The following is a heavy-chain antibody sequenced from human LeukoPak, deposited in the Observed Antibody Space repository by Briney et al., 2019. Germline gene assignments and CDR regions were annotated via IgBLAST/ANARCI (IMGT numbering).Heavy chain of an antibody. V-gene: IGHV1-24*01. CDR2: FDPEDSET. CDR1: GYTLTELS. CDR3: ATPRSPYYYYMDV. Sequence: ASVTVSCKVSGYTLTELSMHWVRQAPGKGREWMGGFDPEDSETIYAQKFHGRVTMTEDTSTDTAYMELSSLRSEDTAVYYCATPRSPYYYYMDVWGKGTTVTVSS. J-gene: IGHJ6*03.